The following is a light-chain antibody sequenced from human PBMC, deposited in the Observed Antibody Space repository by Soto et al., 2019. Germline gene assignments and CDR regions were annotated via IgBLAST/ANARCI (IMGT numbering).Light chain of an antibody. J-gene: IGKJ1*01. Sequence: DIEMTQSPPILSVSPGEGATLSCRASQRISTSLAWYQHIPGQAPRLLIVSSSRRPTDVPARFSGSGSGTDFTLTISSLPSEDSAFYYCQQYNNLPPTFGQGTKVEVK. CDR3: QQYNNLPPT. V-gene: IGKV3-15*01. CDR2: SSS. CDR1: QRISTS.